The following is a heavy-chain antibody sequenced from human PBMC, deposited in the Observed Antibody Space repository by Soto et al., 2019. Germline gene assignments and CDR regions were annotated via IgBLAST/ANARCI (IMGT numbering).Heavy chain of an antibody. V-gene: IGHV5-51*01. D-gene: IGHD6-19*01. CDR3: AAVAGPRRDYYYYGMDV. Sequence: GESLKISCKGSGYSFTSYWIGWVRQMPGKGLEWMGIIYPGDSDTRYSPSFQGQVTISADKSISTAYLQWSSLKASDTAMYYCAAVAGPRRDYYYYGMDVWGQGTTVTVSS. J-gene: IGHJ6*02. CDR2: IYPGDSDT. CDR1: GYSFTSYW.